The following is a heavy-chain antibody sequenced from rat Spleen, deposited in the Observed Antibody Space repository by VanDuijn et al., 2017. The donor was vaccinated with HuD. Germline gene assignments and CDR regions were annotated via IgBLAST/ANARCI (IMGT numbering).Heavy chain of an antibody. CDR1: GFSLRSFG. J-gene: IGHJ2*01. V-gene: IGHV2-4*01. CDR3: TRDRYFFDF. Sequence: QVQLKESGPGLVQPSQTLSLTCTVSGFSLRSFGVSWVRQPPGQGLEWIGAIWNGGNTDYNSPLKSRLSISRDTSKNQVFLKMNSLQTDDTGTYYCTRDRYFFDFWGQGVMVTVSS. CDR2: IWNGGNT.